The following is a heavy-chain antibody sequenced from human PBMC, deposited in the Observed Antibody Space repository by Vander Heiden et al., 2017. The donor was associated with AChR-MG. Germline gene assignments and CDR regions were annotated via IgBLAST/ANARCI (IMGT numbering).Heavy chain of an antibody. CDR2: CNAGNSNT. Sequence: QVQLVQSGAEVKKPGASAKVSCKASGYTFTSYAMHWLRQAPGQRLEWMGWCNAGNSNTKYSQKFQGRVTITRDTSASTAYMELSSLRSEDTAVYYCARVRAAAGGGGGYYFDYWGQGTLVTVSS. D-gene: IGHD6-13*01. J-gene: IGHJ4*02. CDR3: ARVRAAAGGGGGYYFDY. CDR1: GYTFTSYA. V-gene: IGHV1-3*01.